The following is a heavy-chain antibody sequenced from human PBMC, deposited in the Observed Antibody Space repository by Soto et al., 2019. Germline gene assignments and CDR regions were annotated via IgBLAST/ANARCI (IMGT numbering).Heavy chain of an antibody. J-gene: IGHJ4*02. Sequence: EVQLLESGRGLVQPGGSLRLSCVVSGLTFTRAGLSWVHQPPGKGLEWVSASGGSDLSTHYVDSVKGRFTISRDSSKNTLYLQMNSLSAKDTDVYYCVTHSWNYWGQGTRVTVSS. CDR1: GLTFTRAG. D-gene: IGHD1-1*01. V-gene: IGHV3-23*01. CDR3: VTHSWNY. CDR2: SGGSDLST.